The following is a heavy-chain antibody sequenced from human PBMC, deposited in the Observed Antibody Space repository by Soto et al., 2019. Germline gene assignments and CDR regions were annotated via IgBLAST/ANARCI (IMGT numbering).Heavy chain of an antibody. Sequence: QVQLQESGPGPVKPSQTLSLTCTVSGGSISSGGYYWSWIRQHPGKGLGWIGYIYYSGSTYYNPSLKSRVTISVDTSKNQFSLKLSSVTAADTAVYYCARDPGLELRGGYFDYWGQGTLVTVSS. CDR2: IYYSGST. J-gene: IGHJ4*02. D-gene: IGHD1-7*01. CDR3: ARDPGLELRGGYFDY. V-gene: IGHV4-31*03. CDR1: GGSISSGGYY.